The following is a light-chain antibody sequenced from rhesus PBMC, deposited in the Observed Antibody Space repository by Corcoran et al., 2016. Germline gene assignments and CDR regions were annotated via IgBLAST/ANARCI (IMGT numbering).Light chain of an antibody. J-gene: IGKJ2*01. CDR1: QRLLHSGGKTF. CDR3: MQGIQLPYT. CDR2: EVS. Sequence: DIVMTQTPLSLPVTPGEPASISCRSTQRLLHSGGKTFLYWYLQKPGQSPQHLISEVSYRASGVPDRFRGSGSGTEFTLKSSRVEAEDVGVYYCMQGIQLPYTFGQGTKVEIK. V-gene: IGKV2-90*01.